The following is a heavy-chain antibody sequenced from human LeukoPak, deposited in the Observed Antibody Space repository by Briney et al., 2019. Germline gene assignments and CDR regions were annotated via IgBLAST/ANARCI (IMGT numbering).Heavy chain of an antibody. J-gene: IGHJ4*02. V-gene: IGHV1-2*02. Sequence: ASVKVSCKASGYTFTGYYMHWVRQAPGQGLEWMGWINPNSGGTNYAQKFQGRVTMTRDTSISTAYMELSRLRSDDTAVYYCASFSGLDCSSTSCSPLEYWGQGTLVTVSS. D-gene: IGHD2-2*01. CDR1: GYTFTGYY. CDR2: INPNSGGT. CDR3: ASFSGLDCSSTSCSPLEY.